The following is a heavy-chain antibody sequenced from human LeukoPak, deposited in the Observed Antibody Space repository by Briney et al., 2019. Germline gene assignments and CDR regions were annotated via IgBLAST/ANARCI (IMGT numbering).Heavy chain of an antibody. D-gene: IGHD2-8*01. CDR3: AKHQLAYCSHAVCSNFDS. Sequence: GESLKISCQASGYSFASYWIGWVRQTPGKGLEWMGIIYPADSDARYSPSFQGQVTISVDTSISTAYLHWNSLKASDTAMYYCAKHQLAYCSHAVCSNFDSWGQGTLVTVSS. V-gene: IGHV5-51*01. CDR1: GYSFASYW. J-gene: IGHJ4*02. CDR2: IYPADSDA.